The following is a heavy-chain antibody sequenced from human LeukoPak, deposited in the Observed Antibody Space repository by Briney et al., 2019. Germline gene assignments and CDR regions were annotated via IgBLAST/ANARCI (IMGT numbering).Heavy chain of an antibody. CDR3: ARGRGDSSSWYFDY. CDR1: GFTFSNYW. V-gene: IGHV3-74*01. CDR2: ISTDGRST. J-gene: IGHJ4*02. D-gene: IGHD6-13*01. Sequence: GGSLRLSCAASGFTFSNYWMHWVRQAPGKGLVWVSRISTDGRSTSYADSVRGRFTISRDNAKNTLYLQMNSLRAEDTAVYYCARGRGDSSSWYFDYWGQGTLVTVSS.